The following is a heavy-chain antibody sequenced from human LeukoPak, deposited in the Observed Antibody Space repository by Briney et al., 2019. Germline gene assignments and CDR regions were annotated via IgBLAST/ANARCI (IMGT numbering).Heavy chain of an antibody. D-gene: IGHD4-17*01. CDR1: GFTFSSYW. J-gene: IGHJ4*02. V-gene: IGHV3-74*01. CDR2: INSDGSGT. Sequence: GGSLRLSCAASGFTFSSYWMHRVRQAPGKGLVWVSRINSDGSGTSYADSVKGRFTISRDNAKNTLYLQMNSLRAEDTAVYYCARDTDTVTTILDYWGQGTLVTVSS. CDR3: ARDTDTVTTILDY.